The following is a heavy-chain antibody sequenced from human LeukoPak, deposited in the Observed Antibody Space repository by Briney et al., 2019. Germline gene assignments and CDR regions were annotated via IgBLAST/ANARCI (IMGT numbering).Heavy chain of an antibody. Sequence: GASVKVSCKASGYTFTGYYMHWVRQATGQGLEWMGWMNPNSGNTGYAQKFQGRVTMTRNTSISTAYMELSSLRSEDTAVYYCARGPPGGWFGELSYDYWGQGTLVTVSS. CDR1: GYTFTGYY. CDR3: ARGPPGGWFGELSYDY. J-gene: IGHJ4*02. V-gene: IGHV1-8*02. D-gene: IGHD3-10*01. CDR2: MNPNSGNT.